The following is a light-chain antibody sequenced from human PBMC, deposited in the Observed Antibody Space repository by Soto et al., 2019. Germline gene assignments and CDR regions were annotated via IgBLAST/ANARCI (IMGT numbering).Light chain of an antibody. CDR3: ATWDDSLSGSV. CDR1: SSNIGTHT. Sequence: QSVLTQPPSASGTPGQRVTISCSGSSSNIGTHTENWYQQLPGTAPKLLIYANNQRPSGVPDRFSGSKSGTSASLAVSGLQSEDEADYYCATWDDSLSGSVFGPGTKVTVL. V-gene: IGLV1-44*01. J-gene: IGLJ1*01. CDR2: ANN.